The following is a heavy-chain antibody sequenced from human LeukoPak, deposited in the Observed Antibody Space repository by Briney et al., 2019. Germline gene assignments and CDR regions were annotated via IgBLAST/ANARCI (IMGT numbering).Heavy chain of an antibody. D-gene: IGHD3/OR15-3a*01. CDR3: AKDMVMILHAFDI. Sequence: GGSLRLSCAASGFTFSSYAMSWVRQAPGEGLEWVSAISGSGGSTYYADSVKGRFTISRDNSKNTLYLQMNSLRAEDTAVYYCAKDMVMILHAFDIWGQGTMVTVSS. CDR1: GFTFSSYA. CDR2: ISGSGGST. V-gene: IGHV3-23*01. J-gene: IGHJ3*02.